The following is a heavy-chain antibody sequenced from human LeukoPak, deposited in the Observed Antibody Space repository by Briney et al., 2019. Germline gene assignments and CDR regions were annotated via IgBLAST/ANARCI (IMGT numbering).Heavy chain of an antibody. J-gene: IGHJ3*02. Sequence: GGSLRLSCAASGFTFDDYAMHWVRQAPGKGLEWVSGISWNSGSIGYADSVKGRFTISRDNAKNSLYLQMNSLRAEDTALYYCARGRRADAFDIWGQGTMVTVSS. CDR1: GFTFDDYA. CDR2: ISWNSGSI. CDR3: ARGRRADAFDI. V-gene: IGHV3-9*01.